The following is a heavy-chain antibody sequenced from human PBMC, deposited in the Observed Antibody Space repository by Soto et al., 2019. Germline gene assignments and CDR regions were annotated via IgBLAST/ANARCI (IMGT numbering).Heavy chain of an antibody. CDR1: GFTFNAYS. CDR2: ISTTGGST. D-gene: IGHD3-10*01. CDR3: ARPDGSTYSFRY. V-gene: IGHV3-23*01. Sequence: DVELLESGGSLGQPGGSLRLSCAASGFTFNAYSLSWVRQAPGKGLEWVSAISTTGGSTYYADSVKGRFTISRDNSQNTLSLQMSSLRAEDTAVYFCARPDGSTYSFRYWGQGTLVTVSS. J-gene: IGHJ4*02.